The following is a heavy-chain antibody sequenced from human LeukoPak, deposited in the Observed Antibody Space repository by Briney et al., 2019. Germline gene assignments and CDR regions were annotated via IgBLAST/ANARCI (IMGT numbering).Heavy chain of an antibody. J-gene: IGHJ4*02. V-gene: IGHV3-49*04. CDR3: TRETYYGYFDY. CDR1: GFNFGVYS. D-gene: IGHD1-26*01. Sequence: GGSLRLSCTTSGFNFGVYSISWVRQAPGKGLEWVGFIRSKAYGAATVYAASVRGRFTISRDDSKSIAYLQMNSLKTGDTGVYYCTRETYYGYFDYWGQGTLVTVSS. CDR2: IRSKAYGAAT.